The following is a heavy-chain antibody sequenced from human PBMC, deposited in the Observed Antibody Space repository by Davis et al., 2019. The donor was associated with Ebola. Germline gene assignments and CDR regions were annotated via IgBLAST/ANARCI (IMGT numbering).Heavy chain of an antibody. Sequence: GESLKISCAASGFTFRSYWMTWVRQAPGKGLEWVAHINQDASGKYYLDSVKGRFTISRDNAKNSLYLQMNSLRAEDTAVYYCARDSGWSGVVSWGQGTLVTVSS. D-gene: IGHD6-19*01. J-gene: IGHJ5*01. CDR1: GFTFRSYW. CDR3: ARDSGWSGVVS. CDR2: INQDASGK. V-gene: IGHV3-7*03.